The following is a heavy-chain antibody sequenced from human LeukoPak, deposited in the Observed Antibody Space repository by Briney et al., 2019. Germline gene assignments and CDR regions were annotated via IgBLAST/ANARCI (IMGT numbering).Heavy chain of an antibody. CDR3: ARYWYDSGSYSYFDS. CDR2: IYYSGST. J-gene: IGHJ4*02. V-gene: IGHV4-59*12. CDR1: SGSISSYY. Sequence: PSETLSLTCTVSSGSISSYYWSWIRQHPGKGLEWIGYIYYSGSTNYNPSLKSRVTISVDTSKDQFSLKLSSVTAADTAVYYCARYWYDSGSYSYFDSWGQGTLVTVSS. D-gene: IGHD3-10*01.